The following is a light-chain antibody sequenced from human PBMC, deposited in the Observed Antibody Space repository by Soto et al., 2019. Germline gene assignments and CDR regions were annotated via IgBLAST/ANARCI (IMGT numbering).Light chain of an antibody. CDR2: GAS. CDR3: QQRSSWPRLT. CDR1: QSISSY. Sequence: TQSPSSLSASVGDRVTITCRASQSISSYLNWYQQKPGQAPRLLIYGASNRATGIPARFSGSGSGRDFTLTISSLAPEDFAIYYCQQRSSWPRLTFGGGTGVEIK. J-gene: IGKJ4*01. V-gene: IGKV3-11*02.